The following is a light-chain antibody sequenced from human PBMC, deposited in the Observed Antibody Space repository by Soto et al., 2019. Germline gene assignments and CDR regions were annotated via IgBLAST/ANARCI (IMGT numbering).Light chain of an antibody. CDR3: QQYYRIPLT. V-gene: IGKV4-1*01. CDR1: QSVLYSSNNMNY. CDR2: WAS. Sequence: DFVMTQSPDSLAVSLGETATINCKSSQSVLYSSNNMNYLSWYQQKPGQPPKLLIYWASTRKSGVPDRISGSGSGTDFTLTISSLQAEDVAVYYGQQYYRIPLTYGGGTKVEIK. J-gene: IGKJ4*01.